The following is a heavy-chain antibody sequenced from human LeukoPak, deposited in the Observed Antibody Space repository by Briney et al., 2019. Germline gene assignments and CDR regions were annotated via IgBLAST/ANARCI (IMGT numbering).Heavy chain of an antibody. CDR2: INPNSGGT. CDR1: GYTITSYF. D-gene: IGHD3-22*01. J-gene: IGHJ4*02. V-gene: IGHV1-2*02. Sequence: ASVKVSCKASGYTITSYFMHWVRQAPGQGLEWMGWINPNSGGTNFAQKFQGRVTLTRDTSISTAYMELSRLRSDDTAMYYCARAGDYYDSSGFRGIHYWGQGTLVTVSS. CDR3: ARAGDYYDSSGFRGIHY.